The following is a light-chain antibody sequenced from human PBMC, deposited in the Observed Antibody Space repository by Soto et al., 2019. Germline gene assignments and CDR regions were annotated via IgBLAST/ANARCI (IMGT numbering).Light chain of an antibody. J-gene: IGKJ1*01. Sequence: DIQMTQSPSTLSASVEDRVTITFRASQSIGDLLAWYQQKPGEAPKLLIYKASYLESGVPSRFSGSGSGTEFTLTISSLQPDDFATYYCQQYNSYSPAFGQGTKV. CDR3: QQYNSYSPA. V-gene: IGKV1-5*03. CDR2: KAS. CDR1: QSIGDL.